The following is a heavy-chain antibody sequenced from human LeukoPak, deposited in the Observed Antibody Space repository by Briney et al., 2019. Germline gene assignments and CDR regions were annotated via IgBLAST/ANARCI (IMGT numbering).Heavy chain of an antibody. D-gene: IGHD2-21*01. Sequence: GGSLRLSCVVSGFNFHNYWMTWVRQAPGKGLEWLAIINPDGSETSYEDSVKGRFIVSRDNDSNSLSLDLTSVRAEDTALYYCARDLYSPPDVWDQGTSVTVSS. CDR3: ARDLYSPPDV. CDR1: GFNFHNYW. V-gene: IGHV3-7*01. J-gene: IGHJ6*02. CDR2: INPDGSET.